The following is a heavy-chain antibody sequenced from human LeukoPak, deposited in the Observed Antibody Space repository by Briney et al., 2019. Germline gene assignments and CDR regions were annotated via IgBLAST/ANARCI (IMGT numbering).Heavy chain of an antibody. CDR1: GGSISSGGYY. J-gene: IGHJ4*02. CDR3: ARSTYDSSGYYQYYFDY. Sequence: SETLSLTCTVSGGSISSGGYYWSWIRQHPGRGLEWIGYIYYSGSTYYNPSLKSRVTISVDTSKNQFSLKLSSVTAADTAVYYCARSTYDSSGYYQYYFDYWGQGTLVTVSS. D-gene: IGHD3-22*01. CDR2: IYYSGST. V-gene: IGHV4-31*03.